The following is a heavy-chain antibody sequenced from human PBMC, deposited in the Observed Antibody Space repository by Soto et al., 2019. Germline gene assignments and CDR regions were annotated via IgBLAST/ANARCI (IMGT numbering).Heavy chain of an antibody. CDR3: GRDGVGATPLGWFDP. D-gene: IGHD1-26*01. Sequence: QVQLVQSGAEVKKPGASVKVSCKASGYPFIGYYINWVRQAPGQGLEWMGRINPRSGDTTYAQKFQGRLTMTRDTSISTAYMELSSLRSDDTAVYYCGRDGVGATPLGWFDPWGQGSLVTVSS. CDR2: INPRSGDT. CDR1: GYPFIGYY. V-gene: IGHV1-2*06. J-gene: IGHJ5*02.